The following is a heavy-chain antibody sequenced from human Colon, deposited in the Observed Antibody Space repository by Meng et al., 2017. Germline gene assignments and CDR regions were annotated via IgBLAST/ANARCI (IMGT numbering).Heavy chain of an antibody. V-gene: IGHV4-34*02. CDR3: ATGLRHGDWFDP. CDR2: IDHFGIS. Sequence: QVEKQRGGAGLLKPSETLSLPCAVSGGSFSGFYWSWIRQPPGKGLEWIGEIDHFGISNYNSSLKGRLTMSVDTSKKQISLTLTSVTAADTAVYYCATGLRHGDWFDPWGPGTLVTVSS. D-gene: IGHD4-17*01. J-gene: IGHJ5*02. CDR1: GGSFSGFY.